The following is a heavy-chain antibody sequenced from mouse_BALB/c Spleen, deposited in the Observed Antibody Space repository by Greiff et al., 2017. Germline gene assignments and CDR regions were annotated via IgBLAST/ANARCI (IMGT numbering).Heavy chain of an antibody. J-gene: IGHJ3*01. CDR2: IDPANGNT. CDR1: GFNINDTY. V-gene: IGHV14-3*02. CDR3: ARSGGPFAY. Sequence: EVQLQQSGAELVKPGASVKLSCTASGFNINDTYMHWVKQRPEQGLEWIGRIDPANGNTKYDPKFQGKATITADTSSNTAYLQLSSLTSEDTAVYYCARSGGPFAYWGQGTLVTVSA. D-gene: IGHD3-1*01.